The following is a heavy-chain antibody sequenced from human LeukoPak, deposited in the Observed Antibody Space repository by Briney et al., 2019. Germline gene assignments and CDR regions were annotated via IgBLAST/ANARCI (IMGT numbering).Heavy chain of an antibody. CDR1: GVSISSYY. D-gene: IGHD3-22*01. V-gene: IGHV4-59*08. J-gene: IGHJ4*02. Sequence: SETLSLTCTVSGVSISSYYWSWIRQPPGKGLEVIGDIYYSGSTNYNPSLKSRVTISADMSKNQSSLKLSSVTAADTAVYYCARHSHYYDSSGYDGYYFDYWGQGTLVTVSS. CDR3: ARHSHYYDSSGYDGYYFDY. CDR2: IYYSGST.